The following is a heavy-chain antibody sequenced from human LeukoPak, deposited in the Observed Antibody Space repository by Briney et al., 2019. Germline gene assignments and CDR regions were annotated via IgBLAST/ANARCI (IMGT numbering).Heavy chain of an antibody. CDR1: GYTFTDYY. CDR3: ARDYRHDNGDFLTY. Sequence: ASVKVSCKTSGYTFTDYYMHWVRQAPGQGLEWMEWINPHSGDTNYAQQFQGRVTMTRDTSISTAYMDLSRLMSDDTAVYYCARDYRHDNGDFLTYWGQGTLVTVSS. J-gene: IGHJ4*02. CDR2: INPHSGDT. D-gene: IGHD4-17*01. V-gene: IGHV1-2*02.